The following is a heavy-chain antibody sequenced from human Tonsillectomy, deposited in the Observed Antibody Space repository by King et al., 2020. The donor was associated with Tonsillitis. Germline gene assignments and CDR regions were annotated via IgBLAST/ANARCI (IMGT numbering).Heavy chain of an antibody. CDR3: LVDFNSTSCQERYYYGMDV. V-gene: IGHV3-74*02. Sequence: VQLVESGGGLVQPGGSLRLSCAASGFTFSSYWMHWVRQAPGKGLVWVSRINSDGSSTSYADSVKGRFTISRDNAKNTLYLQMNSLRAEDTAVYYCLVDFNSTSCQERYYYGMDVWGQGTTVTVSS. D-gene: IGHD2-2*01. CDR2: INSDGSST. J-gene: IGHJ6*02. CDR1: GFTFSSYW.